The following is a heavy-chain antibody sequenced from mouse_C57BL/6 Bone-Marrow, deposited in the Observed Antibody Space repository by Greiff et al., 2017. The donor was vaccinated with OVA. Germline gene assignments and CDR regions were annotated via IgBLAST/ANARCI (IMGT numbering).Heavy chain of an antibody. V-gene: IGHV1-54*01. D-gene: IGHD2-5*01. J-gene: IGHJ3*01. Sequence: VQLQQSGAELVRPGTSVKVSCKASGYAFTNYLIEWVKQRHGKGLEWIGVINPGSGGTNYNEKFKGKATLTADQSSSTAYMQLSSLTSEDSAVDFCARFLTYYTNTGFAYWGQGTLVTVSA. CDR1: GYAFTNYL. CDR3: ARFLTYYTNTGFAY. CDR2: INPGSGGT.